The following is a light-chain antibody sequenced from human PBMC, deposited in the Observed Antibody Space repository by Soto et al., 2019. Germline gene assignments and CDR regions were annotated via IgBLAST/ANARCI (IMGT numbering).Light chain of an antibody. J-gene: IGKJ4*01. Sequence: EVVMRQSPATLSVSPGDGATLSCRASQGIGDTLAWYQHKPCQTPRLLIYDTSTRATGVPTRFSGSRSGAEFTLTINGLQAEAFAVYYCQPYNNWPLTFGGGNTVESK. CDR3: QPYNNWPLT. V-gene: IGKV3-15*01. CDR2: DTS. CDR1: QGIGDT.